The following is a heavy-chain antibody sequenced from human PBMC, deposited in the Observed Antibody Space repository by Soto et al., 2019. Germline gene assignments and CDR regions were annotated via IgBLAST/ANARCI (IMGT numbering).Heavy chain of an antibody. Sequence: GGSLRLSCAASGFTFSSYAMSWVRQAPGKGLEWVSTISGGGGRTYYADSVKGRFSISRDNSKNTLYLQRNRLRAEDTDLYDCAKRGSGAVAFDYWGQGTLVTVSS. CDR3: AKRGSGAVAFDY. CDR2: ISGGGGRT. J-gene: IGHJ4*02. D-gene: IGHD6-19*01. CDR1: GFTFSSYA. V-gene: IGHV3-23*01.